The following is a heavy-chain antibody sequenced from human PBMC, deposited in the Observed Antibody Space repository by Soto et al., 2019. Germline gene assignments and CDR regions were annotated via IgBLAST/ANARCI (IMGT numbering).Heavy chain of an antibody. D-gene: IGHD3-10*01. CDR3: VRVGSTGHDRAGLN. CDR1: GYTFMNYG. J-gene: IGHJ4*02. CDR2: ISGENGKT. Sequence: QVQLVQSGAEVKKPGASVKVSCKTSGYTFMNYGISWVRQAPGPGLEWMGRISGENGKTYYPQKFQDRVTLTTVTSASTAYMELRSLTSDDTAGYYCVRVGSTGHDRAGLNWGQGPLVTVS. V-gene: IGHV1-18*01.